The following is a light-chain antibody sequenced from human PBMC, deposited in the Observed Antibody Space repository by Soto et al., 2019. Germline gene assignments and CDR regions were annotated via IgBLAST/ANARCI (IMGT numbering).Light chain of an antibody. CDR2: GAS. CDR1: QTIDNDN. CDR3: QHYGDTDA. J-gene: IGKJ4*01. Sequence: EIVLTQSPGTLSLSPGERATLSCRASQTIDNDNLAWYQQIPGQAPRLLIYGASNRAIGIPDKFSGSGSGTAFTLTISRLEPDDFAVYYCQHYGDTDAFGGGTEVDFK. V-gene: IGKV3-20*01.